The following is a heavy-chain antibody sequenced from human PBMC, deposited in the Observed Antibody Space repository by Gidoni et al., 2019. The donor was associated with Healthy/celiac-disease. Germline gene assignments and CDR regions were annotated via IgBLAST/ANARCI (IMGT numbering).Heavy chain of an antibody. J-gene: IGHJ4*02. V-gene: IGHV4-59*08. CDR2: IYYSGST. Sequence: QVQLQESGPGLVKPSETLSLTCTVPGGSISSYYWSWIRQPPGKGLEWIGYIYYSGSTNYNPSLKSRVTISVDTSKNQFSLKLSSVTAADTAVYYCARVTRYYDSSGYSPPAFDYWGQGTLVTVSS. CDR3: ARVTRYYDSSGYSPPAFDY. D-gene: IGHD3-22*01. CDR1: GGSISSYY.